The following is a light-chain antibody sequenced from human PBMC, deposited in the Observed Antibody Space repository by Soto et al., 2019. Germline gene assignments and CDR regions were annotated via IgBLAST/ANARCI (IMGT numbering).Light chain of an antibody. J-gene: IGLJ3*02. Sequence: QSVLTQPPSVSGAPGQRVTISCTGSSSNIGAGYDVHWYQQLPGTAPKLLIYGNSNRPSGVPDRFSGSKSGTSASLAITGLEVEEDDDYYCQSYNSSLSGWVFGGGTKLTVL. CDR1: SSNIGAGYD. V-gene: IGLV1-40*01. CDR2: GNS. CDR3: QSYNSSLSGWV.